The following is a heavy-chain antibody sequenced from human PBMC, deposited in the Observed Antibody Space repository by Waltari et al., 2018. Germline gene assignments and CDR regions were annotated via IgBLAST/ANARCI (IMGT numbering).Heavy chain of an antibody. D-gene: IGHD3-16*01. CDR1: GYSISSGYY. Sequence: QVQLQESGPGLVKPSETLSLTCAVSGYSISSGYYWGWIRHPPGKGLEWIGSIYHSGSTYYNPSLKSRVTISVDTSKNQFSLKLSSVTAADTAVYYCARSTSGVDAFDIWGQGTMVTVSS. J-gene: IGHJ3*02. CDR3: ARSTSGVDAFDI. V-gene: IGHV4-38-2*01. CDR2: IYHSGST.